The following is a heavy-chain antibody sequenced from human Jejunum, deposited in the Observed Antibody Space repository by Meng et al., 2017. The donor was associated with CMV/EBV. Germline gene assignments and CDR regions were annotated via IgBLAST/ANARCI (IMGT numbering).Heavy chain of an antibody. V-gene: IGHV3-47*01. Sequence: GFAFSSYALHWVRRAPGKGLEWVSAIGTGGDTYYADSVKDRFTISRDTSKNTLYLHINSLRPEDTALYYCAKDPHDFWSGKNWFDPWGQGTLVTVSS. CDR1: GFAFSSYA. D-gene: IGHD3-3*01. CDR3: AKDPHDFWSGKNWFDP. CDR2: IGTGGDT. J-gene: IGHJ5*02.